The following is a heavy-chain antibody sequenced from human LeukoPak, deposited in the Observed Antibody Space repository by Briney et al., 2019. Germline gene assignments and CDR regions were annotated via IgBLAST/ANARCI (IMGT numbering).Heavy chain of an antibody. CDR1: GFTFSSYA. CDR3: ASVYQHGMDV. CDR2: ISYDGSNK. J-gene: IGHJ6*02. V-gene: IGHV3-30-3*01. Sequence: GRSLRLSCAASGFTFSSYAMHWVRQAPGKGLEWVAVISYDGSNKYYADSVKGRFTISRDNSKNTLYLQMNSLRAEDTAVYYCASVYQHGMDVWGQGTTVTVSS. D-gene: IGHD2-2*01.